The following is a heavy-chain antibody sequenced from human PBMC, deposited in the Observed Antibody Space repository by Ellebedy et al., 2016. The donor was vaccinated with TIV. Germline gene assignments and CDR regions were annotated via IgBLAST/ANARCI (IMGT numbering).Heavy chain of an antibody. D-gene: IGHD3-10*01. Sequence: MPSETLSLTCTVSGASISSYSWAWIRQPPGMGLDYIGYFSYTGSTNYSPSLNSRVSISVDTSKNQFSLKLGSVTAADTAVYYCARRKVRSGPAFDYWGQGTLVTVSS. CDR2: FSYTGST. CDR1: GASISSYS. V-gene: IGHV4-59*08. J-gene: IGHJ4*02. CDR3: ARRKVRSGPAFDY.